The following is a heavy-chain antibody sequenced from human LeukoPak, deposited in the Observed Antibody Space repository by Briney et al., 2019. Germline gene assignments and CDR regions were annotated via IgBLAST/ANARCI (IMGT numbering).Heavy chain of an antibody. V-gene: IGHV4-59*11. D-gene: IGHD4-23*01. Sequence: SETLSLTCNVSGGSLTTHYWSWVRQSPDKGLEWISQVYHTGSTHYNPSLRSRFTISVDTSKNKLFLTLTSVTAADTAVYYCAREGRWGMKYYFDSWGPGTRVIVSS. CDR3: AREGRWGMKYYFDS. CDR1: GGSLTTHY. CDR2: VYHTGST. J-gene: IGHJ4*02.